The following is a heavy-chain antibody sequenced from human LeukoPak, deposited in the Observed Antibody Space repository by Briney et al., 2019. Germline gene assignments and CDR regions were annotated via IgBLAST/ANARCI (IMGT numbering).Heavy chain of an antibody. CDR1: GFTVSGNY. J-gene: IGHJ4*02. CDR3: ARDPGYGLGVDYGDY. CDR2: IHRGGNT. V-gene: IGHV3-66*01. D-gene: IGHD3-10*01. Sequence: GGSLRLSCAASGFTVSGNYMSWVRQAPGKGLQWLSVIHRGGNTYYADSVKGRFTISRDSSKNTVFLQMDSLRAEDTAVYYCARDPGYGLGVDYGDYWGQGTLVTVSS.